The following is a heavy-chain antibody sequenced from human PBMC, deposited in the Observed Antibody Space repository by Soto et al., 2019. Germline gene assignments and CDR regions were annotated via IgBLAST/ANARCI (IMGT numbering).Heavy chain of an antibody. CDR1: GGSFSGYY. V-gene: IGHV4-34*01. Sequence: SETLSLTCAVYGGSFSGYYWSWIRQPPGKGPEWIGEINHSGSTNYNPSLKSRVTISVDTSKNQFSLKLSSVTAADTAVYYCASRGGYCSSTSCYYYYYMDVWGKGTTVIVSS. J-gene: IGHJ6*03. CDR3: ASRGGYCSSTSCYYYYYMDV. CDR2: INHSGST. D-gene: IGHD2-2*01.